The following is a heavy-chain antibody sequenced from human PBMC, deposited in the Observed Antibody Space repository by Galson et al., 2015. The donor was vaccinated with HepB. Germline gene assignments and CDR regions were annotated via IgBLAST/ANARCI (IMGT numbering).Heavy chain of an antibody. D-gene: IGHD6-19*01. J-gene: IGHJ4*02. V-gene: IGHV3-74*01. CDR2: INSDGSST. Sequence: LRLSCAASGFTFGDYWMHWVRQTPGKGLVWVARINSDGSSTTYADSVKGRFTISRDNTEDTLYLQMSSLSADDTAVYFCARSRVERTVAGTFDSWGQGTLVTVSS. CDR1: GFTFGDYW. CDR3: ARSRVERTVAGTFDS.